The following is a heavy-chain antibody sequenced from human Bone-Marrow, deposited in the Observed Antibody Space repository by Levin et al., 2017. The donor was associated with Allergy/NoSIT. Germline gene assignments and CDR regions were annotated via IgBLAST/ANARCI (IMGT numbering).Heavy chain of an antibody. V-gene: IGHV4-39*01. CDR1: GASIRSSNYY. Sequence: SQTLSLTCTVSGASIRSSNYYWGWVRQPPGKGLEWIGNIHYSGSTYYNPSFQSRVTISVDTSKSQFSLKVNSVTAADTAVYYCARAGFLGSGNVFDVWGRATMVTVSS. CDR2: IHYSGST. CDR3: ARAGFLGSGNVFDV. D-gene: IGHD3-10*01. J-gene: IGHJ3*01.